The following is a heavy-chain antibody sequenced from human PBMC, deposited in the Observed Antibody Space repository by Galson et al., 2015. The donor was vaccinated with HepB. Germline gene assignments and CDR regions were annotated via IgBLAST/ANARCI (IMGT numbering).Heavy chain of an antibody. CDR2: ISPYNGNT. Sequence: SVKVSCKASDYTFTDYGISWVRQAPGQGLEWMGWISPYNGNTKYAENLQGRVTMTTDTATSTAYMELRSLRSDDTAMYYCARDWRYGNYHDSSGYWDFWGQGTTVTVSS. CDR3: ARDWRYGNYHDSSGYWDF. J-gene: IGHJ6*02. CDR1: DYTFTDYG. V-gene: IGHV1-18*04. D-gene: IGHD3-22*01.